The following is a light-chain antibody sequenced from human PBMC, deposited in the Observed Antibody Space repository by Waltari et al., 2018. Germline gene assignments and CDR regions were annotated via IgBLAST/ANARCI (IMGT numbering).Light chain of an antibody. CDR3: HSYDIGLTAWV. CDR2: GNT. CDR1: RPTLRPGFA. V-gene: IGLV1-40*01. J-gene: IGLJ3*02. Sequence: QSVLTQPPSLSGAPGQRVPLPSTGSRPTLRPGFAVPWSHQLPGSAPKPLMFGNTNRPSGVPDRFSGSKSGASASLAITGLQAEDEAVYYCHSYDIGLTAWVFGGGTKLTVL.